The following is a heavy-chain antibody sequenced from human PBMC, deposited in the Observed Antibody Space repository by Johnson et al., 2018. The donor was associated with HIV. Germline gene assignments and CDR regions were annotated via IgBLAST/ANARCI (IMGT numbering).Heavy chain of an antibody. CDR1: GFTFSNYA. CDR3: AKELAADGVDAFDI. V-gene: IGHV3-23*04. Sequence: VQLVESGGGLVQPGGSLRLSCAASGFTFSNYAMTWVRQSPGKGLEWVSTISGTGGTTYYPDSVKGRFTISRDNSKNTLYLQMNSLRVEDTAVYYCAKELAADGVDAFDIWGQGTMVTVSS. CDR2: ISGTGGTT. D-gene: IGHD6-13*01. J-gene: IGHJ3*02.